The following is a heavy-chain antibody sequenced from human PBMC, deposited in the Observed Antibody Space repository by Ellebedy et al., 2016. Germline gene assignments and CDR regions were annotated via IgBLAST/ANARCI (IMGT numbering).Heavy chain of an antibody. CDR3: ARDEYLWRLDF. CDR1: GFTFSSYW. Sequence: GGSLRLXCAASGFTFSSYWMHWVRQAPGEGLVWVSRITADGTAATYADSVKGRFTISRDNAKNTLFLQMNSLRAEDTAVYYCARDEYLWRLDFWGQGVLVTVSS. V-gene: IGHV3-74*01. CDR2: ITADGTAA. D-gene: IGHD2-2*02. J-gene: IGHJ4*02.